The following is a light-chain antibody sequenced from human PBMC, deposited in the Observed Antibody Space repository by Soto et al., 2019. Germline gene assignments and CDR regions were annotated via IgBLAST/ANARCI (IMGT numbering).Light chain of an antibody. J-gene: IGKJ4*01. V-gene: IGKV3-15*01. CDR1: QSVSSN. CDR2: GAS. Sequence: EIVMTQSPATLSVSPGERATLSCRASQSVSSNLAWYQQKPGQAPRLLIYGASTRATGIPARFSGSGSGIEFTLTISSLQSENFAVYSCQQYNNWPPLTFGGGTKVAIK. CDR3: QQYNNWPPLT.